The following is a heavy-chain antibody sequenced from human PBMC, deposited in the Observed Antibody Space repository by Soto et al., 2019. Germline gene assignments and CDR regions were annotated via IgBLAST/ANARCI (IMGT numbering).Heavy chain of an antibody. CDR2: MNPNSGNT. V-gene: IGHV1-8*01. D-gene: IGHD3-10*01. CDR3: ARGPIYGSGSYLSDP. J-gene: IGHJ5*02. Sequence: QVQLVQSGAEVKKPGASVKVSCKASGYTFTSFDINWVRQATGQGLEWVGWMNPNSGNTGYAQKFQGRVTMTRNTSISTAYRGLSSLRSEDTAVYHCARGPIYGSGSYLSDPWGQGTLVTVSS. CDR1: GYTFTSFD.